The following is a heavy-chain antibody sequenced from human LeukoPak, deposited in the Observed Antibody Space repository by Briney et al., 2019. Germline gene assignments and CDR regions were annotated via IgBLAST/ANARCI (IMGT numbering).Heavy chain of an antibody. CDR1: GGSISSYY. J-gene: IGHJ4*02. CDR3: AKRTNFTSGSHDY. V-gene: IGHV4-59*12. D-gene: IGHD3-10*01. Sequence: PSETLSLTCTVSGGSISSYYWSWIRQPPGKGLEWIGYIYYSGSTNYNPSLTSRVTISVDTSKNQFSLKLSSVTAADTAVYYCAKRTNFTSGSHDYWGQGTLVTVSS. CDR2: IYYSGST.